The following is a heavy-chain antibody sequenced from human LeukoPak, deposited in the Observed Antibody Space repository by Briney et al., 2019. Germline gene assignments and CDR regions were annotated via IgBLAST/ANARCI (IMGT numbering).Heavy chain of an antibody. CDR1: GFTFSTYA. Sequence: GGSLRLSCAASGFTFSTYAMSWVRQAPGKGLEWVSTISVSSDNTYYADSVKGRFTISRDNSKNTLYFQMNSLRAEDTAVYYCAKASSGYTFDYWGQGTLVSVSS. V-gene: IGHV3-23*01. CDR3: AKASSGYTFDY. CDR2: ISVSSDNT. J-gene: IGHJ4*02. D-gene: IGHD5-12*01.